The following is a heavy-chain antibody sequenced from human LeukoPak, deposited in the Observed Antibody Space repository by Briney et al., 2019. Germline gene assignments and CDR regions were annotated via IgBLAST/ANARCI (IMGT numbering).Heavy chain of an antibody. J-gene: IGHJ3*02. D-gene: IGHD4-17*01. CDR2: FDPEDGET. V-gene: IGHV1-24*01. CDR3: ATMRLAKDYGDYDAFDI. CDR1: GYTLTELS. Sequence: ASVKVSCEVSGYTLTELSMHWVRQAPGKGLEWMGGFDPEDGETIYAQKFQGRVTMTEDTSTDTAYMELSSLRSEDTAVYYCATMRLAKDYGDYDAFDIWGQGTMVTVSS.